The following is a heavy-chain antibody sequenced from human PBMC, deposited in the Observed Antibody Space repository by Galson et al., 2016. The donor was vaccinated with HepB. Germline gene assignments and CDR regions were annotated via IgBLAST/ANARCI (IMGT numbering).Heavy chain of an antibody. D-gene: IGHD3-10*01. CDR3: TTAVMDSYKT. V-gene: IGHV1-46*01. CDR1: GYTFSSYY. J-gene: IGHJ5*02. Sequence: SVKVSCKASGYTFSSYYLNWVRQAPGQGLEWMGIINPSGDNTTYAQKFQGRVSMTRDTSTTTVYMELSSLRSEDTAIYFCTTAVMDSYKTWGQGTLVTVPS. CDR2: INPSGDNT.